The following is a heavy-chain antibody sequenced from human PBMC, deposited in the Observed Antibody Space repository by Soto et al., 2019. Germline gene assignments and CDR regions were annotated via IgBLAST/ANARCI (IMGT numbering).Heavy chain of an antibody. D-gene: IGHD3-16*02. J-gene: IGHJ4*02. Sequence: SETLSLTCTVSGGSISSYYWSWIRQPPGKGLEWIGYIHYSGSTNYNPSLKSRVTISVDTSKNQFSLKLSSVTAADTAVYYCARLVEGGSYRFDFWGQGTLGTVSS. CDR1: GGSISSYY. CDR2: IHYSGST. CDR3: ARLVEGGSYRFDF. V-gene: IGHV4-59*01.